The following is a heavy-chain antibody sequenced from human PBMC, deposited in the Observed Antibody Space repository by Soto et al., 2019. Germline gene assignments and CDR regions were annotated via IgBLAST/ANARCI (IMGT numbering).Heavy chain of an antibody. CDR3: ARYSGSYWHYLDF. V-gene: IGHV5-51*01. D-gene: IGHD1-26*01. CDR1: GYSFASHW. Sequence: GESLKISCKGSGYSFASHWVAWVRQMPEKGLEWIGTICPGDSDTKYSSAFRGHVTISADTSVSTAYLHWRSLEATDSAIYYCARYSGSYWHYLDFWGQGTLVTVSS. J-gene: IGHJ4*02. CDR2: ICPGDSDT.